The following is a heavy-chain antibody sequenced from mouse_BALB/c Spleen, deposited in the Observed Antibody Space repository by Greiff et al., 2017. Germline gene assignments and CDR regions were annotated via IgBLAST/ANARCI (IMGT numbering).Heavy chain of an antibody. CDR2: IWGDGST. Sequence: LVESGPGLVAPSQRLSITCTASGFSLTGYGVNWVRQPPGKGLEWLGMIWGDGSTNYNSALNSRLGISKDNTKSNVFLKMHSLQTDDTARYYCARYEYDGSLFAYWGQGTLVTVSA. J-gene: IGHJ3*01. V-gene: IGHV2-6-7*01. D-gene: IGHD2-4*01. CDR3: ARYEYDGSLFAY. CDR1: GFSLTGYG.